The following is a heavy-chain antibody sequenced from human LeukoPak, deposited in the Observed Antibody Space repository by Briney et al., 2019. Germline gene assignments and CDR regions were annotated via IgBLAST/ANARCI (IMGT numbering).Heavy chain of an antibody. D-gene: IGHD1-14*01. CDR2: IKPDENEK. CDR3: TRSPDGFDY. CDR1: GFTFNNYW. Sequence: GGSLRLSCAASGFTFNNYWMSWVRQAPGKGLEWVANIKPDENEKFYVDSVKGRFTVSRDNAKNSLYLQMNSLRAEDTALYYCTRSPDGFDYWGQGTLVTVSS. V-gene: IGHV3-7*03. J-gene: IGHJ4*02.